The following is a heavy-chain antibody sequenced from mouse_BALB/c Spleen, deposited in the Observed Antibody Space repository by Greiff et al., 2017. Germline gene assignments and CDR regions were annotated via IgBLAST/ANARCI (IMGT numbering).Heavy chain of an antibody. CDR1: GFTFSSYA. V-gene: IGHV5-6-5*01. CDR2: ISSGGST. D-gene: IGHD1-1*01. J-gene: IGHJ3*01. CDR3: ARGAYGSSPFAY. Sequence: DVKLVESGGGLVKPGGSLKLSCAASGFTFSSYAMSWVRQTPEKRLEWVASISSGGSTYYPDSVKGRFTISRDNARNILYLQMSSLRSEDTAMYYCARGAYGSSPFAYWGQGTLVTVSA.